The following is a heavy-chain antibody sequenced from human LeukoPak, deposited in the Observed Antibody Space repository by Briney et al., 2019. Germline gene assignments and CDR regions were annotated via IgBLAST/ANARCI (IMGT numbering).Heavy chain of an antibody. Sequence: GASVKVSCKASGGTFSSYAISWVRQAPGQGLGWMGGIIPIFGTANYAQKFQGRVTITADESTSTAYMELSSLRSEDTAVYYCAREARIADNFDYWGQGTLVTVSS. D-gene: IGHD6-13*01. CDR2: IIPIFGTA. J-gene: IGHJ4*02. CDR1: GGTFSSYA. V-gene: IGHV1-69*13. CDR3: AREARIADNFDY.